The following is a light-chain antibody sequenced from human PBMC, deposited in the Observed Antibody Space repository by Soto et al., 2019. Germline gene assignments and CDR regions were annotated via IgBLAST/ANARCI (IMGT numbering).Light chain of an antibody. Sequence: DIQMTQSPSSLSASVGDRVTITFRASQSISSYINWYQQKPGKAPKLLIYAASSLQSWVPSRFSGSGSGTDFTLTISSLQPEDFATYYCQQSYSTPRTFGQGTKVDIK. J-gene: IGKJ1*01. CDR1: QSISSY. V-gene: IGKV1-39*01. CDR3: QQSYSTPRT. CDR2: AAS.